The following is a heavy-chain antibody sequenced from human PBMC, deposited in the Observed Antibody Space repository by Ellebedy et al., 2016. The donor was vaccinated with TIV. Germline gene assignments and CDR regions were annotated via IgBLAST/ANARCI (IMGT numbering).Heavy chain of an antibody. Sequence: GESLKISCLTSGFNLNDHYIDWVRQPPGKGLEWVGRIKSKTDTGRANYAAPLKGRFTISRDDSKNTLYLQMDSLETEDTAVYFCTTGVCSGGSCPFDFWGQGTLVTVSS. CDR3: TTGVCSGGSCPFDF. V-gene: IGHV3-15*01. CDR2: IKSKTDTGRA. D-gene: IGHD2-15*01. CDR1: GFNLNDHY. J-gene: IGHJ4*02.